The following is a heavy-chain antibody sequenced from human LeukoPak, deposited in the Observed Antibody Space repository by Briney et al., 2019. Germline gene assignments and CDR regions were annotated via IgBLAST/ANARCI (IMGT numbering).Heavy chain of an antibody. CDR2: IIPIFGTA. J-gene: IGHJ3*02. V-gene: IGHV1-69*01. D-gene: IGHD3-9*01. CDR3: ARDVRDILPGHDGAGYAFDI. Sequence: GSSVKVSCKASGGTFSSYAISWVRQAPGQGLEWMGGIIPIFGTANYAQKFQGRVTITADESTSTAYMELSSLRSEDTAVYYCARDVRDILPGHDGAGYAFDIWGKGTMVTVSS. CDR1: GGTFSSYA.